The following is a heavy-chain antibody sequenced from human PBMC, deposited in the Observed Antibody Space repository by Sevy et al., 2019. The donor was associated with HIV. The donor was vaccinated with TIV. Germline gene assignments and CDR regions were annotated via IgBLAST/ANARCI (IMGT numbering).Heavy chain of an antibody. CDR2: ISGTSGTI. V-gene: IGHV3-48*02. D-gene: IGHD3-22*01. CDR1: GFSFSQYS. Sequence: GGSLRLSCAASGFSFSQYSMNWVRQAPGKGLEWLSYISGTSGTIYYAASVKGRFTISRDNAKNSVYLQMNSPRDEDTAVYYCARVVLYYDANYCDYWGQGALVTVSS. CDR3: ARVVLYYDANYCDY. J-gene: IGHJ4*02.